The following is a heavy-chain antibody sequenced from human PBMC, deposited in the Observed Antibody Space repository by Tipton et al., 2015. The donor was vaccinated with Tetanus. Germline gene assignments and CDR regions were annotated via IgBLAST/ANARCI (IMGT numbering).Heavy chain of an antibody. J-gene: IGHJ2*01. CDR2: IYYSGST. CDR3: ARDMKGMATITYWYFDL. V-gene: IGHV4-59*01. D-gene: IGHD5-24*01. CDR1: GGSFSGYY. Sequence: TLSLTCAVYGGSFSGYYWSWIRQPPGKGLEWIGYIYYSGSTNYNPSLKSRVTISVDTSKNQFSLKLSSVTAADTAVYYCARDMKGMATITYWYFDLWGRGTLVTVSS.